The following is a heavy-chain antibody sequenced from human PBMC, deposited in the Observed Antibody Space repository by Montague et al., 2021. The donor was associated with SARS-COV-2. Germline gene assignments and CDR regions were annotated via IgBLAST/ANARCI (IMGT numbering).Heavy chain of an antibody. CDR1: GGSISSSIYN. V-gene: IGHV4-39*01. D-gene: IGHD3-10*01. CDR3: ASERYYGSGSYYKPFLLVGY. CDR2: IYYSGST. J-gene: IGHJ4*02. Sequence: SETLSLTCTVSGGSISSSIYNWGWIRQPPGKGLEWIGSIYYSGSTYYNPSLKSRVTISVDTSKNQFSLKLSSVTAADTAVYYCASERYYGSGSYYKPFLLVGYWGQGTLVTVSS.